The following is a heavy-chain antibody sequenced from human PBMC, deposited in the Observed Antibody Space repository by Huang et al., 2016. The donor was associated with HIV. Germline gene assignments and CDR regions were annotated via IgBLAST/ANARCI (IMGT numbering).Heavy chain of an antibody. CDR1: GGSLHGYY. Sequence: QVQLYQWGAGPLRPSETLSLTCGVSGGSLHGYYWHWLRQSPGRGLGWIGEVNHGGSTKYNPSLKSLVTISVDTSKMQFSLNLTSVTATDTADYYCATSRSGSGWFLDIWGRGTLVSVSS. J-gene: IGHJ2*01. D-gene: IGHD6-19*01. V-gene: IGHV4-34*01. CDR3: ATSRSGSGWFLDI. CDR2: VNHGGST.